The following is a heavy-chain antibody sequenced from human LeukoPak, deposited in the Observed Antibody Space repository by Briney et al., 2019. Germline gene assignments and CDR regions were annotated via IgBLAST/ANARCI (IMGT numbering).Heavy chain of an antibody. D-gene: IGHD3-16*01. Sequence: SETLSLTCTVSGGSISNYFWSWIRQPPGKGLEWIGYIYYSGKTVYNPSLKSRVTISVDTSKNQFSLKLSSVTAADTAVYYCARGFGIYFYGMDVWGQGTTVTVSS. CDR1: GGSISNYF. V-gene: IGHV4-59*01. CDR3: ARGFGIYFYGMDV. J-gene: IGHJ6*02. CDR2: IYYSGKT.